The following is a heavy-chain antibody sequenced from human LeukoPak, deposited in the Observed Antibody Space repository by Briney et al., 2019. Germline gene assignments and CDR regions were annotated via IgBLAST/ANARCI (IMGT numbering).Heavy chain of an antibody. CDR3: AKGAGGFTYYNWFDP. CDR2: IYYSGTT. V-gene: IGHV4-38-2*02. D-gene: IGHD1-14*01. CDR1: GYSINSGYY. J-gene: IGHJ5*02. Sequence: SETLSLTCTVSGYSINSGYYWGWIRQPPGKGLEWIGSIYYSGTTHYSPSLESRVTISVDTSKNQFSLKLASVTAADTAIYYCAKGAGGFTYYNWFDPWGQGTLVTVSS.